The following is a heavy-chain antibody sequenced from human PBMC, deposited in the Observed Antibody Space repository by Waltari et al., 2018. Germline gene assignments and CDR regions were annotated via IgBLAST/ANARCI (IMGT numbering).Heavy chain of an antibody. CDR2: IWYEGSNK. CDR3: ARDTRDWFDP. J-gene: IGHJ5*02. Sequence: QVQLVESGGGVVQPGRSLRLSCAASGFTFSSYGMTWVRQAPGKGLGWVAVIWYEGSNKYDADSVKGRFTISRDNSKNTLYLQMNSLRAEDTAVYYCARDTRDWFDPWGQGTLVTVSS. CDR1: GFTFSSYG. V-gene: IGHV3-33*01.